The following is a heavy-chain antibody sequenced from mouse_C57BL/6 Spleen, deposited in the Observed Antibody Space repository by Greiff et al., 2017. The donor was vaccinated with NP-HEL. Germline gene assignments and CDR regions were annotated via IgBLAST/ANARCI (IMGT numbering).Heavy chain of an antibody. D-gene: IGHD1-1*01. J-gene: IGHJ3*01. CDR3: ARVYGAWFAY. V-gene: IGHV8-12*01. CDR2: IYWDDDK. Sequence: QVTLKESGPGILQSSQTLSLTCSFSGFSLSTSGMGVSWIRQPSGKGLEWLAHIYWDDDKRYNPSLKSRLTISKDTSRNQVFLKITSVDTADTATYYCARVYGAWFAYWGQGTLVTVSA. CDR1: GFSLSTSGMG.